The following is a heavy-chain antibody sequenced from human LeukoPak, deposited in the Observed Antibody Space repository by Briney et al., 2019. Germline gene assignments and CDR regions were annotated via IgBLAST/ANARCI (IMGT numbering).Heavy chain of an antibody. CDR1: GFTFSSYA. CDR3: AKGSYYDSSGSFYFDY. Sequence: GGSLRLSCAASGFTFSSYAMGWVRQAPGKGLEWVSGISGSGDNTYYADSVKGRFTISRDNSKNTLYVQVNSLGIEDTAAYYCAKGSYYDSSGSFYFDYWGQGTLVTVSS. V-gene: IGHV3-23*01. J-gene: IGHJ4*02. CDR2: ISGSGDNT. D-gene: IGHD3-22*01.